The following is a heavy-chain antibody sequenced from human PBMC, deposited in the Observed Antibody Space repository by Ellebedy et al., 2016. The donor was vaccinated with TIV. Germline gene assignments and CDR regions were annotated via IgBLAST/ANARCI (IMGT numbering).Heavy chain of an antibody. V-gene: IGHV3-21*01. J-gene: IGHJ4*02. CDR3: ARSGELDS. Sequence: PGGSLRLSCAASGFTFTSYSMNWVSQAPGKGLEWVSFISSTGYYIYYADSVKGRFTIARDDAMSSLFLQMNSLSAEETAVYYCARSGELDSWGQGTLVTVSS. D-gene: IGHD1-26*01. CDR2: ISSTGYYI. CDR1: GFTFTSYS.